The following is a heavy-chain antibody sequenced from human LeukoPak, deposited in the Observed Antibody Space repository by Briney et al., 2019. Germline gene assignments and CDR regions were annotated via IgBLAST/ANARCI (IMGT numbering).Heavy chain of an antibody. J-gene: IGHJ4*02. CDR3: ASGGNYYDSSGYSDVPYYFDY. CDR1: GGSISSGGYS. V-gene: IGHV4-30-2*01. Sequence: PSQTLSLTCAVSGGSISSGGYSWSWIRQPPGKGLEWIGYIYHSGSTYYNPSLKSRVTISVDRSKNQFSLKLSSVTAADTAVYYCASGGNYYDSSGYSDVPYYFDYWGQGTLVTVSS. CDR2: IYHSGST. D-gene: IGHD3-22*01.